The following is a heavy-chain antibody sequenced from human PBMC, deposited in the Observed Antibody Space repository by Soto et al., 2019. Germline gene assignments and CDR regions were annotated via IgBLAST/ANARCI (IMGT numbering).Heavy chain of an antibody. D-gene: IGHD3-22*01. J-gene: IGHJ4*02. CDR1: GYTFTSYA. Sequence: GASVKVSCKASGYTFTSYAMHWVRQAPGQRLEWMGWISADNGNTNYAQKLQDRVTITTDTSTTTAYMELRSLRSDDTAVYYCARDRYYDSSGYYGLDYWGQGTQVTVSS. CDR3: ARDRYYDSSGYYGLDY. V-gene: IGHV1-3*01. CDR2: ISADNGNT.